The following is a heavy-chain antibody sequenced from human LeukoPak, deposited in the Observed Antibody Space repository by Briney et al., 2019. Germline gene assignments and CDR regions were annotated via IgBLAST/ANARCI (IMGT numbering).Heavy chain of an antibody. J-gene: IGHJ5*02. CDR1: GGSFSGYC. V-gene: IGHV4-34*01. D-gene: IGHD2-15*01. CDR3: ARTARISGFSGP. CDR2: INHSGST. Sequence: SETLSLTCAVYGGSFSGYCWSWIRQPPGKGLEWIGEINHSGSTNYNPSLKSRVTISVDTSKNQFSLKLSSVTAADTAVYYCARTARISGFSGPWGQGTLVTVSS.